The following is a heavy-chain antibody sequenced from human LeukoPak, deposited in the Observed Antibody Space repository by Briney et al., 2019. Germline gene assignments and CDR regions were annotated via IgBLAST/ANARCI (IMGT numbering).Heavy chain of an antibody. CDR1: GYSFTTYW. J-gene: IGHJ4*02. CDR3: ARHGVAAAGIVYYFDY. V-gene: IGHV5-10-1*01. D-gene: IGHD6-13*01. CDR2: IDPSDSYS. Sequence: GESLKISCKGSGYSFTTYWISWVRQMPGKGLEWIWTIDPSDSYSNYSPSFQGHVTISADKSISTAYLQWSSLKVSDTAMYYCARHGVAAAGIVYYFDYWGQGSLVTVSS.